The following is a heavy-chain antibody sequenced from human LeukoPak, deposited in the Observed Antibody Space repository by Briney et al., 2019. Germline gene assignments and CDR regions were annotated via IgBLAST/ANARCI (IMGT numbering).Heavy chain of an antibody. D-gene: IGHD6-13*01. CDR2: IYHSGST. V-gene: IGHV4-4*02. Sequence: PSGTLSLTCAVSGGSISSSNWWSWVRQPPGKGLEWIGEIYHSGSTNYNPSLKSRVTISVDKSKNQFSLKLSSVTAADTAVYYCASGVGYSSSFNWFDPWGQGTLVTVSS. CDR3: ASGVGYSSSFNWFDP. CDR1: GGSISSSNW. J-gene: IGHJ5*02.